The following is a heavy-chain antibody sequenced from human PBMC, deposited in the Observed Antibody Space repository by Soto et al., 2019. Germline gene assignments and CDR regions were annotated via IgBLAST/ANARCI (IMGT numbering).Heavy chain of an antibody. J-gene: IGHJ6*03. CDR3: ARASSYYYYYYMDV. CDR1: GFSFREYF. CDR2: ISSSASTI. V-gene: IGHV3-11*01. Sequence: GSLRLSCEASGFSFREYFMNWVRQAPGKGLEWISYISSSASTIYYADSVRGRFTVSRDNAKNSLYLQMNSLRAEDTAVYYCARASSYYYYYYMDVWGKGTTVTVSS.